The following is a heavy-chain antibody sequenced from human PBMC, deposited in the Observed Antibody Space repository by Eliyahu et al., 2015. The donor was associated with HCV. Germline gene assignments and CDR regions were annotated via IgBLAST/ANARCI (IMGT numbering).Heavy chain of an antibody. J-gene: IGHJ4*02. CDR3: ARTGGYDFWSRDY. CDR2: IYYSGST. V-gene: IGHV4-39*01. D-gene: IGHD3-3*01. Sequence: QLQLQESGPGLVKPSETLSLTCTVSGGSISSSSYYWGWIRQPPGKGLEWIGSIYYSGSTYYNPSLKSRVTISVDTSKNQFSLKLSSVTAADTAVYYCARTGGYDFWSRDYWGQGTLVTVSS. CDR1: GGSISSSSYY.